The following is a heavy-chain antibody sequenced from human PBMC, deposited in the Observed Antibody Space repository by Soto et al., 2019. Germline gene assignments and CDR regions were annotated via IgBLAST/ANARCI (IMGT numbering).Heavy chain of an antibody. V-gene: IGHV3-30*18. Sequence: GGSLRLSCAASGFTFSSYGMHWVRQAPGKGLEWVAVISYDGSNKYYADSVKGRFTISRDNSKNTLYLQMNSLRAEDTAVYYCAKDGPGIAVAGIPDWFDPWGQGTLVTVSS. CDR3: AKDGPGIAVAGIPDWFDP. CDR2: ISYDGSNK. J-gene: IGHJ5*02. CDR1: GFTFSSYG. D-gene: IGHD6-19*01.